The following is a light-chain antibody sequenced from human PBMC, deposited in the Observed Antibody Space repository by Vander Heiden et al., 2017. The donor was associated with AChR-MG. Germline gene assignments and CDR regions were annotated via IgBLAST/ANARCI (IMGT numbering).Light chain of an antibody. J-gene: IGLJ2*01. V-gene: IGLV3-19*01. CDR1: RLRHYY. Sequence: SSELTQDPAVSVALGQTVRITCQGDRLRHYYTTWYQRKPGQAPVLVIYGDNFRPSGIPDRFSGSNSGNTASLTITGAQAEDEADYYCNSRDSSGRHVVFGGGTKLTVL. CDR2: GDN. CDR3: NSRDSSGRHVV.